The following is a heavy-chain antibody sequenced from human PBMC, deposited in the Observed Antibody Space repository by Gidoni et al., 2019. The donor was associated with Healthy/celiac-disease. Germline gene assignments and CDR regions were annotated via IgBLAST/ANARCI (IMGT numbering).Heavy chain of an antibody. J-gene: IGHJ4*02. CDR3: AKDSLRYCSGGSCFVDY. D-gene: IGHD2-15*01. CDR2: ISGSGGST. V-gene: IGHV3-23*01. Sequence: VQLLESGGGLVQPVGSLRLSCAASGFTFRSYAMSWVRQAPGKGLEGVSAISGSGGSTYYADSVKGRFTISRDNSKNTLYLQMNSLRAEDTAVYYCAKDSLRYCSGGSCFVDYWGQGTLVTVSS. CDR1: GFTFRSYA.